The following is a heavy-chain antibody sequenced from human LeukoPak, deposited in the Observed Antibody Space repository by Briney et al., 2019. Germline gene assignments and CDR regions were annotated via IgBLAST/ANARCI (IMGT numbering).Heavy chain of an antibody. CDR3: ARDDASDPSASFDV. CDR1: GYSFRDDY. CDR2: INPKRGAT. Sequence: ASVKVSCKASGYSFRDDYIYWMRQAPGQGLGWVGWINPKRGATNYAQKFQGRVTLTGDTSINTAYMELYSLRYDDTAVYYCARDDASDPSASFDVWGHGTMVVIS. V-gene: IGHV1-2*02. J-gene: IGHJ3*01. D-gene: IGHD1-26*01.